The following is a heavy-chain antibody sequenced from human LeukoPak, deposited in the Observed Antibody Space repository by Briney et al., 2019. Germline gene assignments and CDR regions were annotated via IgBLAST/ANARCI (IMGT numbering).Heavy chain of an antibody. V-gene: IGHV1-69*13. CDR3: AREAEGYGLVD. CDR2: IIPIFGTA. Sequence: ASVKVSCKASGGTFSSYAISWVRQAPGQGLEWMGGIIPIFGTANYAQKFQGRVTITADESTSTAYMELSSLGSEDTAVYYCAREAEGYGLVDWGQGTLVTVSS. J-gene: IGHJ4*02. D-gene: IGHD2-8*02. CDR1: GGTFSSYA.